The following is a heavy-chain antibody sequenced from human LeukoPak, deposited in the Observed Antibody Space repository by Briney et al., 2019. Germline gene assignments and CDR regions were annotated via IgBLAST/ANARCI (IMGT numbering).Heavy chain of an antibody. CDR2: ISAYNGNT. J-gene: IGHJ4*02. D-gene: IGHD3-10*01. CDR1: GYTFTSYG. CDR3: ASGLLWFGELLFNFDY. Sequence: GASVKVSCKASGYTFTSYGISWVRQDPGQGLEWMGWISAYNGNTNYAQKLQGRVTMTTDTSTSTAYMELRSLRSDDTAVYYCASGLLWFGELLFNFDYWGQGTLVTVSS. V-gene: IGHV1-18*01.